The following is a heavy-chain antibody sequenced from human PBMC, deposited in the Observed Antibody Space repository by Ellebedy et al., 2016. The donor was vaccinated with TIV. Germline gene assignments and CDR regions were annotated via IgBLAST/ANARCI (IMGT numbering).Heavy chain of an antibody. Sequence: SETLSLTXAVYGGSFSGYYWSWIRQPPGKGLEWIGEINHSGSTNYNPSLKSRVTISVDTSKNQFSLKLSSVTAADTAVYYCARGSTLSVFGGRGWVAEYFQHWGQGTLVTVSS. J-gene: IGHJ1*01. CDR1: GGSFSGYY. D-gene: IGHD3-10*02. CDR3: ARGSTLSVFGGRGWVAEYFQH. V-gene: IGHV4-34*01. CDR2: INHSGST.